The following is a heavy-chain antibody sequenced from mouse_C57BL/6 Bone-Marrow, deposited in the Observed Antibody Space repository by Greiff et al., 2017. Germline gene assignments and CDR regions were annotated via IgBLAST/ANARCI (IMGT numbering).Heavy chain of an antibody. J-gene: IGHJ2*01. D-gene: IGHD1-1*01. CDR3: ASTLVARRYFDY. CDR1: GYTFTSYW. Sequence: QVQLQQPGAELVKPGASVKLSCKASGYTFTSYWMHWVKQRPGQGLEWIGMILPNSGSTNYNEKFKSKATLTVDKSSSTAYMQLSSLTSDYSAVYYCASTLVARRYFDYWGQGTTLTVSS. CDR2: ILPNSGST. V-gene: IGHV1-64*01.